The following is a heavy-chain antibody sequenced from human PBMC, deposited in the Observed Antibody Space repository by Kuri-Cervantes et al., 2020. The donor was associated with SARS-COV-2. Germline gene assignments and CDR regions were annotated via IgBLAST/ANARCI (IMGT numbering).Heavy chain of an antibody. CDR1: GFTFSSYW. V-gene: IGHV3-74*01. CDR2: INSDGSST. CDR3: AREEIVGATTILDY. D-gene: IGHD1-26*01. Sequence: GESLKISCAASGFTFSSYWMHWVRQAPGKGLVWVSRINSDGSSTSYADSVKGRFTISRDNAKNTLYLQMNSLRVEDTAIYYCAREEIVGATTILDYWGQGTLVTVSS. J-gene: IGHJ4*02.